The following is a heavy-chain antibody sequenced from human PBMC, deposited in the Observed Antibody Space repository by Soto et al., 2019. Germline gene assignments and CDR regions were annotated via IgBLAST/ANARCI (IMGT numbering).Heavy chain of an antibody. CDR2: IYYSGKT. J-gene: IGHJ4*02. V-gene: IGHV4-39*01. Sequence: SATLSLTCTLSGASITSTTYFWAWIRKPPGKGLEWVCSIYYSGKTHYNPSLKSRVTISVDRSKNQFSLQMSSVTAADTAVYYCAKNLPRTGRFDYWGQGSLVTVA. CDR3: AKNLPRTGRFDY. CDR1: GASITSTTYF.